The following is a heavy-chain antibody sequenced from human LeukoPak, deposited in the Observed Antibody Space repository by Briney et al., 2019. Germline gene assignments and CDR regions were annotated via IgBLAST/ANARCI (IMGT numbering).Heavy chain of an antibody. V-gene: IGHV3-23*01. CDR2: ISGSGGST. J-gene: IGHJ4*02. CDR1: GFTFSSYA. D-gene: IGHD1-26*01. CDR3: AKESSGGYYLTLDYFDY. Sequence: PGGSLRLSCAASGFTFSSYAMSWVRQAPGKGLEWVSAISGSGGSTYYADSVKGRFTISRDNSKNTLYLQMNSLRAEDTAVYYCAKESSGGYYLTLDYFDYWGQGTLVTVSS.